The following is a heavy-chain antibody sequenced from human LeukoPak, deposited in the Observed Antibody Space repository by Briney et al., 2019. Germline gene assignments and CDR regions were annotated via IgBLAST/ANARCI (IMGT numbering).Heavy chain of an antibody. CDR2: ILYSGTT. Sequence: SETLSLTCTVSGGSISSYYWSWIRQPPGKGLEWIGYILYSGTTNSNPSLKSRVNISLDTSNNQISLRLTSVTAADTAVYFCARMGGYSGYATHWGQGILVTVSS. CDR1: GGSISSYY. V-gene: IGHV4-59*08. J-gene: IGHJ4*02. CDR3: ARMGGYSGYATH. D-gene: IGHD5-12*01.